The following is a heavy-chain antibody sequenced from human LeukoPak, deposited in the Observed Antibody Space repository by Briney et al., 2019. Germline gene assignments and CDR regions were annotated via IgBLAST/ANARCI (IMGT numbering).Heavy chain of an antibody. D-gene: IGHD6-13*01. Sequence: GESLKISCKGSGYSFTSYWIGWVRQMPGKGLEWMGIIYPGDSDTRYSPSFQGQGTISADKSISTAYLKWSSLKASDTAMYYCARRGRAAAGKITWFDPWGKGTLVTVSS. CDR1: GYSFTSYW. V-gene: IGHV5-51*01. CDR2: IYPGDSDT. CDR3: ARRGRAAAGKITWFDP. J-gene: IGHJ5*02.